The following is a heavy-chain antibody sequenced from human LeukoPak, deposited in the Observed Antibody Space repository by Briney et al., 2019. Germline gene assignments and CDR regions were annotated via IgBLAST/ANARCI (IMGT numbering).Heavy chain of an antibody. J-gene: IGHJ4*02. CDR2: ISSSSSYI. CDR1: GFTFSSYS. D-gene: IGHD3-3*01. Sequence: KPGGSLRLSCAASGFTFSSYSMNWVRQAPGKGLEWVSSISSSSSYIYYADSVKGRFTISRDNAKNSLYLQMNSLRAEDTAVYYCTTDNYDFWSGYYTAYWGQGTLVTVPS. CDR3: TTDNYDFWSGYYTAY. V-gene: IGHV3-21*01.